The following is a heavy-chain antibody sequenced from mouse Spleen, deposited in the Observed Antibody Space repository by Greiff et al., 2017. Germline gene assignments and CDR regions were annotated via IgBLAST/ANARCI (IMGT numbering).Heavy chain of an antibody. CDR3: GRDSYGMDY. D-gene: IGHD1-1*02. CDR2: SRNKANDYTT. CDR1: GFTFSDFY. V-gene: IGHV7-1*01. J-gene: IGHJ4*01. Sequence: EVQLVESGGGLVQSGRSLRLSCATSGFTFSDFYMEWVRQAPGKGLEWIAASRNKANDYTTEYSASVKGRFIVSRDTSQSILYLQMNALRAEDTAICDCGRDSYGMDYWGQGTSVTVSS.